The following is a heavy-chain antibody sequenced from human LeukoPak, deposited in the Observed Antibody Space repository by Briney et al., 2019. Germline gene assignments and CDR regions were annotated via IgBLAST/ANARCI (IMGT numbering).Heavy chain of an antibody. J-gene: IGHJ5*02. CDR2: INSIGSYI. CDR3: ARDDVAWNDVHWFDP. Sequence: GGSLRLSCAASGFTFSYYTMNWVRQAPGKGLEWVSSINSIGSYIYYADSVKGRFTISRDNAKVSLYLKMSSLRAEDTAVYYCARDDVAWNDVHWFDPWGQGTLVTVSS. CDR1: GFTFSYYT. V-gene: IGHV3-21*01. D-gene: IGHD1-1*01.